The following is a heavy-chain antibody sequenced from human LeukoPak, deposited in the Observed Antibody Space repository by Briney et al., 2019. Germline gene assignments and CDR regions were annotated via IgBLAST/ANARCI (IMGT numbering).Heavy chain of an antibody. J-gene: IGHJ4*02. CDR3: ARERGTIAAAGTGIDY. D-gene: IGHD6-13*01. CDR1: SGSFSGYY. CDR2: INHSGST. Sequence: SETLSLTCAVYSGSFSGYYWSWIRQPPGKGLEWIGEINHSGSTNYNPSLKSRVTISVDTSKNQFSLKLSSVTAADTAVYYCARERGTIAAAGTGIDYWGQGTLVTVSS. V-gene: IGHV4-34*01.